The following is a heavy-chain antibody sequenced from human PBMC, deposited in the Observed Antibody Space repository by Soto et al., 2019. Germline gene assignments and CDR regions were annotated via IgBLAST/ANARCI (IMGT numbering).Heavy chain of an antibody. V-gene: IGHV1-69*01. CDR2: IIPIFGIA. D-gene: IGHD2-2*01. J-gene: IGHJ6*02. Sequence: QVQLVQSGAEVKKPGSSVKVSCKASGGTFSSYAISWVRQAPGQGLEWMGGIIPIFGIANYAQKFQGRVTITADESTSTAYMELSSLRSEDTAVYYCARGYCSSTSCYYYYGMDVWGQGTTVTVSS. CDR3: ARGYCSSTSCYYYYGMDV. CDR1: GGTFSSYA.